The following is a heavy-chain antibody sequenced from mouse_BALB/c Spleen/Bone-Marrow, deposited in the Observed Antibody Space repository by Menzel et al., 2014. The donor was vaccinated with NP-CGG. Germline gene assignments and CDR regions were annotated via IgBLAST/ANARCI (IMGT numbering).Heavy chain of an antibody. CDR2: IRHKANGFTT. V-gene: IGHV7-3*02. CDR1: GFTFTDYY. Sequence: EVKLMESGGGLVQPGGSLRLSCAPSGFTFTDYYMSWVRQPPGKALEWLGFIRHKANGFTTEYSASVKGRFTISRDNSQSILYLQMNTLRAEDSATYYCTGEEYDYAMDYWGQGTSVTVSS. J-gene: IGHJ4*01. D-gene: IGHD5-1*01. CDR3: TGEEYDYAMDY.